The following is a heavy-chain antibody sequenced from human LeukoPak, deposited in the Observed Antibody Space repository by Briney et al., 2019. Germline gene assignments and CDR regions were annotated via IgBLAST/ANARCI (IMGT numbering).Heavy chain of an antibody. Sequence: GGSLRLSCAASGFTFSSSAMNWVRQAPGKGLEWVSSISGSGGYTYYADSMKGRFTISRDNSKDMMYLQMNSLRAEDTAIYYCAKNQELWLVAVDSWGQGTLVTVSS. CDR2: ISGSGGYT. J-gene: IGHJ4*02. V-gene: IGHV3-23*01. CDR3: AKNQELWLVAVDS. D-gene: IGHD6-19*01. CDR1: GFTFSSSA.